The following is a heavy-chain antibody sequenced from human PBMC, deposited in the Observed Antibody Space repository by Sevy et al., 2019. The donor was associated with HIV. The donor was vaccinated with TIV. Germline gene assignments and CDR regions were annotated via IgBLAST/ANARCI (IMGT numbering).Heavy chain of an antibody. Sequence: GGSLRLSCATFGFNFRNSWMAWVRQTPGKGLEFLADIKQDGYETYYVDSVKGRFTISRDNAKNSLHLQMNSLRAEDTAVYYCARDSAKRLHAFDIWGQGTMVTVSS. D-gene: IGHD4-4*01. CDR2: IKQDGYET. J-gene: IGHJ3*02. CDR1: GFNFRNSW. CDR3: ARDSAKRLHAFDI. V-gene: IGHV3-7*03.